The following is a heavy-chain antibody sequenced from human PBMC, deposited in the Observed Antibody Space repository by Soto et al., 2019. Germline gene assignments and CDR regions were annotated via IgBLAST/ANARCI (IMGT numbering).Heavy chain of an antibody. V-gene: IGHV3-73*01. CDR2: IRSKVNSYAT. Sequence: VQLVESGGGLVQPGGSPKLSCAASGFTFSGSAIHWVRQASGKGLEWVGRIRSKVNSYATAYAASVKGRFTISRDDSKNTAYLQMNSLKTEDTAVYYCTLANCSGGSCYPAFDIWGQGTMVTVSS. CDR1: GFTFSGSA. CDR3: TLANCSGGSCYPAFDI. D-gene: IGHD2-15*01. J-gene: IGHJ3*02.